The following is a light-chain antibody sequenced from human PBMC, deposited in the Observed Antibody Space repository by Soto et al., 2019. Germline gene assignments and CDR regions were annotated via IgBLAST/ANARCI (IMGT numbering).Light chain of an antibody. J-gene: IGKJ4*01. CDR2: GAS. V-gene: IGKV3-15*01. CDR3: QHYSKWLFT. Sequence: EIVMTQSPATLSVSPGERATLSCRARQSVSTNLAWYQQKPGQAPRLLIYGASTRATGIPARFSGSGSGTEFTLTISNMQSEDFAVYYCQHYSKWLFTFGGGTKVEIK. CDR1: QSVSTN.